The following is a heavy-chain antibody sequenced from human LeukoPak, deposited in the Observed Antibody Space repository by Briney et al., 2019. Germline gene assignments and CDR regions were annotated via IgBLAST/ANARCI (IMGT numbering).Heavy chain of an antibody. V-gene: IGHV4-34*01. CDR2: INHSGST. CDR1: GGSFSGYY. J-gene: IGHJ6*03. CDR3: ARGLRGYSYGYGYYYYMDV. Sequence: PSETLSLTCAVYGGSFSGYYWSWIRQPPGKGLEWIGEINHSGSTNYNPSLKSRVTISVDTSKNQFSLKLSSVTAADTAVYYRARGLRGYSYGYGYYYYMDVWGKGTTVTVSS. D-gene: IGHD5-18*01.